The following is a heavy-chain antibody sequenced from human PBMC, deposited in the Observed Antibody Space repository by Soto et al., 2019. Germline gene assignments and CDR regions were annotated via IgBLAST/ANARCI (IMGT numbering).Heavy chain of an antibody. V-gene: IGHV3-23*01. J-gene: IGHJ2*01. CDR3: VKDYRSYSGSYGGRYFDL. Sequence: EMQLLESGGGLVQPGGSLRLSCAASGFTFTSYAMNWVRQGPGKGLEWVSGISANGGATYYPDSVKGRFNISRDNSKDTLFLEMNSLRAEDTAVYFCVKDYRSYSGSYGGRYFDLWGRGTLVTVSA. CDR2: ISANGGAT. D-gene: IGHD1-26*01. CDR1: GFTFTSYA.